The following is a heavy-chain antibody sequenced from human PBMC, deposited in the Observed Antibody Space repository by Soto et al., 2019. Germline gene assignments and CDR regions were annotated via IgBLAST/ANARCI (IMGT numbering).Heavy chain of an antibody. J-gene: IGHJ4*02. CDR3: AKASTWYPYFDY. Sequence: GGSLRLSCAASGFTFSTYTMSWVRQAPGKGLEWVSAISTSCDSTYYADSVKGRFTISRDNSKNTLYLQMNTLTAEDTAVYYCAKASTWYPYFDYWGQGTLVTVSS. CDR1: GFTFSTYT. D-gene: IGHD6-13*01. V-gene: IGHV3-23*01. CDR2: ISTSCDST.